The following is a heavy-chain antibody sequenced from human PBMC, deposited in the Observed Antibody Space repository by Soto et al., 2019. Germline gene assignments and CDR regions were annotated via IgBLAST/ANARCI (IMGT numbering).Heavy chain of an antibody. J-gene: IGHJ6*02. CDR2: VHHSWGS. Sequence: QVQLQESGPGLVKPSETLSLSCTVSGGSISSYYWSWFRQSPGKRMEWIGYVHHSWGSSYNPSLRSRVAISLDTSKSQFSLKVTSVAATDTAVYYCARQGFGPLHCLVDVWGQGTTVTVSS. D-gene: IGHD3-10*01. CDR1: GGSISSYY. V-gene: IGHV4-59*08. CDR3: ARQGFGPLHCLVDV.